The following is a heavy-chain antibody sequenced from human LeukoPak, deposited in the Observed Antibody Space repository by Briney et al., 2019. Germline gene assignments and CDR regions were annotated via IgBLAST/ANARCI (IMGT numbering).Heavy chain of an antibody. CDR3: AKALRYFDWLSTQFDY. CDR1: GFTFDDYT. CDR2: ISRNSGSI. J-gene: IGHJ4*02. D-gene: IGHD3-9*01. V-gene: IGHV3-9*01. Sequence: PGGSLRLSCAASGFTFDDYTMHWVRQAPGKGLEWVSGISRNSGSIGYADSVKGRFTISRDNAKNSLYLQMNSLRAEDTALYYCAKALRYFDWLSTQFDYWGQGTLVTVSS.